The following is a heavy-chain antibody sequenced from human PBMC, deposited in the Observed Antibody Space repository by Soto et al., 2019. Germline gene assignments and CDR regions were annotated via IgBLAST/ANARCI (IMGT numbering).Heavy chain of an antibody. CDR1: GFTFTSYA. J-gene: IGHJ4*02. D-gene: IGHD6-6*01. CDR3: AKGGDSSYWSNSFDS. CDR2: ISGSGSGT. V-gene: IGHV3-23*01. Sequence: GGSLRLSCAASGFTFTSYAMNWVRQAPGKGLEWVSAISGSGSGTYYADSGKGRFTISRDNSKNTLYLQMDSLRAEDTAVYSCAKGGDSSYWSNSFDSWGQGTLVTVSS.